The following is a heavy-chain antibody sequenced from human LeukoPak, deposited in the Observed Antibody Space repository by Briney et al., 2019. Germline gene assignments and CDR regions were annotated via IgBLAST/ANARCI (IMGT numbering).Heavy chain of an antibody. CDR1: GYTFSGYH. Sequence: ASVKVSCKASGYTFSGYHIHWVRQAPGQGLEWMGWINPNSGGTNFAPKFHGRVSMTRDTSLSTAYMELSSLRSDDTAVYYCARGDKKENLSGPSGYFDPWGQGSLVTVSS. CDR3: ARGDKKENLSGPSGYFDP. J-gene: IGHJ5*02. CDR2: INPNSGGT. D-gene: IGHD3-10*01. V-gene: IGHV1-2*02.